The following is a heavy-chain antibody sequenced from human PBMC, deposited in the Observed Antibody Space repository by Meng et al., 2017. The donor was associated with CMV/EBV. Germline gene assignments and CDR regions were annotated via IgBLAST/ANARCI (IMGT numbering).Heavy chain of an antibody. CDR3: AVGYCSGGSCYPADAFDI. J-gene: IGHJ3*02. Sequence: GESLKISCAASGFTFSSYSMNWVRQAPGKGLEWVSSISSGSTIYYADSVKGRFTISRDNAKNSLYLQMNSLRAEDTAVYYCAVGYCSGGSCYPADAFDIWGQGTMVTVSS. D-gene: IGHD2-15*01. CDR2: ISSGSTI. V-gene: IGHV3-21*04. CDR1: GFTFSSYS.